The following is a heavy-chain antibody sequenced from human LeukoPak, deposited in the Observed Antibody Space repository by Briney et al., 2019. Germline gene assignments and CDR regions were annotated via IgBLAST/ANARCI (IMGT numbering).Heavy chain of an antibody. Sequence: GSLRLSCAASGFTFSSYSMNWVRQAPGKGLEWVSSICSSSSCIYYADSVKGRFTISRDNAKNSLFLQMNSLRAEDTAVYYCASTFYGDSPPYWGQGTLVTVSS. CDR3: ASTFYGDSPPY. D-gene: IGHD4-17*01. CDR1: GFTFSSYS. J-gene: IGHJ4*02. CDR2: ICSSSSCI. V-gene: IGHV3-21*01.